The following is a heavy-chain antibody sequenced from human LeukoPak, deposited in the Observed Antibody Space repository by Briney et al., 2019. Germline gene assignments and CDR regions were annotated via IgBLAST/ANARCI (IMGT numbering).Heavy chain of an antibody. J-gene: IGHJ6*03. D-gene: IGHD3-9*01. CDR2: ISGSGGST. V-gene: IGHV3-23*01. CDR3: AKDCIRDFGPMDV. CDR1: GFTFSSYA. Sequence: GGSLRLSFAASGFTFSSYAMSSVRQYPGKWLELVSAISGSGGSTYYAETVKGRFIISRDNSKNTLYLQMNSLRAEDSAFYFQAKDCIRDFGPMDVWGKGTTVTVSS.